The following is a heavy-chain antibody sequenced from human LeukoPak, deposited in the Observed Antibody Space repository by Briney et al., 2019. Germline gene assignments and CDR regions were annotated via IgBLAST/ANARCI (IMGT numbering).Heavy chain of an antibody. CDR2: IYYSGST. J-gene: IGHJ4*01. CDR1: GGSISSSSYY. D-gene: IGHD1-26*01. CDR3: XRHXKASXXXXXIXXXXXX. Sequence: PSETLSLTCTVSGGSISSSSYYWGWIRQPPGKGLEWIGSIYYSGSTYYNPSLKSRVTISVDTSKNQFSLKLSSVTAAATAVYSXXRHXKASXXXXXIXXXXXXWGXGTLXXVSS. V-gene: IGHV4-39*01.